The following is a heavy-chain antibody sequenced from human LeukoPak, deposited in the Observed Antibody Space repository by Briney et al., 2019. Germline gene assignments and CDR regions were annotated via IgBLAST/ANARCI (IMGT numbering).Heavy chain of an antibody. CDR2: ISYDGSNK. V-gene: IGHV3-30*18. CDR1: GFTFSDYG. J-gene: IGHJ6*02. Sequence: GGSLRLSCAASGFTFSDYGMHWVRQAPGKGLEWVAVISYDGSNKYYADSVKGRFTISRDNSKNTLYLQMNSLRAEDTAVYYCANFGDVVGASPWEFYYGLDVWGQGTTVTVSS. D-gene: IGHD1-26*01. CDR3: ANFGDVVGASPWEFYYGLDV.